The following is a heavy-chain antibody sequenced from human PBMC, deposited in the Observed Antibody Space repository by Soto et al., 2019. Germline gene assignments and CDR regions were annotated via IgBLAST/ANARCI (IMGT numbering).Heavy chain of an antibody. V-gene: IGHV3-9*01. CDR3: AKGDIIVVPAAPPDY. CDR2: ISWNSRSI. J-gene: IGHJ4*02. D-gene: IGHD2-2*01. Sequence: SLRLSCAASGFTFDDYAMHWVRQAPGKGLEWVSGISWNSRSIGYADSVKGRFTISRDNAKNSLYLQMNSLRAEDTALYYCAKGDIIVVPAAPPDYWGQGTLVTVSS. CDR1: GFTFDDYA.